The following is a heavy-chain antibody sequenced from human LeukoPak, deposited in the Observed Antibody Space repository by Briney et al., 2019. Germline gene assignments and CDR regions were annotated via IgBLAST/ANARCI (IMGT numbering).Heavy chain of an antibody. CDR2: IYPGDSDT. D-gene: IGHD6-19*01. J-gene: IGHJ5*02. Sequence: GESLKISCKGSGYSFTSYWIGWVRPMPGKSLEWMVIIYPGDSDTRYSPSFQGQVTISADKSIGTAYLQWSSLKASDTAMYYCARHYGSSGWSAGWFDPWGQGTLVTVSS. V-gene: IGHV5-51*01. CDR3: ARHYGSSGWSAGWFDP. CDR1: GYSFTSYW.